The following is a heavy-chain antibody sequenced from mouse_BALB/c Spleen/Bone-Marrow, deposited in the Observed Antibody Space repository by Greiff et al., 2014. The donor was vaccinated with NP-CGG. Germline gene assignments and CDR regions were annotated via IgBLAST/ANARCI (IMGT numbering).Heavy chain of an antibody. CDR2: IDPANGNT. Sequence: VTLKESGAELVKPGASVKLSCTASGFNIKDTYMHWVKQRPEQGLEWIGRIDPANGNTKYDPKSQGKATITADTSSNTAYLQLSSLTSEDTAVYYCARGLLQYYYAMDYWGQGTSVTVSS. CDR3: ARGLLQYYYAMDY. V-gene: IGHV14-3*02. CDR1: GFNIKDTY. J-gene: IGHJ4*01. D-gene: IGHD2-3*01.